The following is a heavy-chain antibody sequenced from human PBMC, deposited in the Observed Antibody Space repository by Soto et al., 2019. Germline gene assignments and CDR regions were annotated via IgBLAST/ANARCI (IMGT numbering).Heavy chain of an antibody. J-gene: IGHJ4*02. Sequence: GPLRLSCAASGFTFSIYAMRWVRQAPGKGLEWVAAISGSGGSTYYADSVKGRFTISRDNSKNTLYLQMNSLRAEDTAVYYCAKALRFLEQPTFDYGGQGTLVTVSS. CDR1: GFTFSIYA. CDR2: ISGSGGST. D-gene: IGHD3-3*01. CDR3: AKALRFLEQPTFDY. V-gene: IGHV3-23*01.